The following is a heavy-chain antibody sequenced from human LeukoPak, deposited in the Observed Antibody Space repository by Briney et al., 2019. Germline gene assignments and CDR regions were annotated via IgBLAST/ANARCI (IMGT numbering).Heavy chain of an antibody. CDR1: GVSISSYGFY. CDR2: IYYSRKN. CDR3: AGHVGDEYVGY. Sequence: SETLSLTCTVSGVSISSYGFYWVWNPPRPGQGLVWIGSIYYSRKNYYNPSLSRRAAISADTSKNQFSLKLSPGTAADTAVYYCAGHVGDEYVGYWGEGALVTVSS. J-gene: IGHJ4*02. V-gene: IGHV4-39*01.